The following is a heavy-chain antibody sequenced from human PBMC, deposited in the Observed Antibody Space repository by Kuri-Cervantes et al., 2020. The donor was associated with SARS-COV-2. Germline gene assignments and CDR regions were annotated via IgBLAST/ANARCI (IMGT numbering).Heavy chain of an antibody. V-gene: IGHV3-15*07. CDR3: TTNPLGLMVILRSNYYGMDV. Sequence: GESLKISCAASGFTFSNAWMNWVRQAPGKGLEWVGRIKSKTDGGTTDYAAPVKGRFTITRDDSKNTLYLQMTSLKTEDTAVYYCTTNPLGLMVILRSNYYGMDVWGQGTTVTVSS. CDR2: IKSKTDGGTT. J-gene: IGHJ6*02. D-gene: IGHD2-8*01. CDR1: GFTFSNAW.